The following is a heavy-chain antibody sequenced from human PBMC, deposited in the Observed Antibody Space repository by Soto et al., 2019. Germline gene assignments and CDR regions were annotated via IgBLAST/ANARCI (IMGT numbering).Heavy chain of an antibody. D-gene: IGHD6-13*01. CDR2: IYYSGST. CDR3: ARCEAAAGNNWFDP. Sequence: QVQLQESGPGLVKPSQTLSLTCTVSGGSISSGDYYWSWIRQPPGKGLEWIGYIYYSGSTYYNPSLKSRVTISVDTSKSQCSLKLSSVTAADTAVYYCARCEAAAGNNWFDPWGQGTLVTVSS. J-gene: IGHJ5*02. V-gene: IGHV4-30-4*01. CDR1: GGSISSGDYY.